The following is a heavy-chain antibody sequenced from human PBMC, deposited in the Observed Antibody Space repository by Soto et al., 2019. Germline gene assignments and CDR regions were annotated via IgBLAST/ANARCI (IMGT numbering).Heavy chain of an antibody. CDR3: ARDREPGYSGYDSGMDV. V-gene: IGHV4-31*03. D-gene: IGHD1-26*01. Sequence: QVQLQESGPGLVKPSQTLSLTCTVSGGSISSGGYYWSWIRQHPGKGLEWIGYIYYSGSTYYNPSLQSRVTISVDTPKNQFSLKLSSVTAADTAVYYCARDREPGYSGYDSGMDVWGQGTTVTVSS. CDR1: GGSISSGGYY. J-gene: IGHJ6*02. CDR2: IYYSGST.